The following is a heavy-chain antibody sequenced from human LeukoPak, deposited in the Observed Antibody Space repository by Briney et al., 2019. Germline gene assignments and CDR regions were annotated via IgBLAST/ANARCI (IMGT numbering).Heavy chain of an antibody. CDR2: INGGGGNT. J-gene: IGHJ4*02. V-gene: IGHV3-23*01. D-gene: IGHD4-17*01. CDR3: VKDEYGTPVDYFDY. Sequence: PGGSLRLSCAASGFTFSSYDLSWVRQAPGKGLEWVSAINGGGGNTFYADSVKGRFTISRDNSKNTLYLQMNSLRAEDTAIYYCVKDEYGTPVDYFDYWGQGTLVTVSS. CDR1: GFTFSSYD.